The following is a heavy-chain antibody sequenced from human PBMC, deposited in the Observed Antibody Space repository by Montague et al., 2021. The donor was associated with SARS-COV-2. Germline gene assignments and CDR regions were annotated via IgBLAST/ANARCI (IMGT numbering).Heavy chain of an antibody. V-gene: IGHV4-39*01. CDR2: IYDSGNN. D-gene: IGHD2-21*02. CDR3: ASLGSPAYCGGDCYLRDYGTDV. J-gene: IGHJ6*02. CDR1: GGSITSSSYY. Sequence: SETLSLTCTVSGGSITSSSYYWSWIRQSPGKGREWIGTIYDSGNNYSNPSLKIPLTISMYTSKIQVSLKINSVTAADTAVYFCASLGSPAYCGGDCYLRDYGTDVWGQGTRVTVSS.